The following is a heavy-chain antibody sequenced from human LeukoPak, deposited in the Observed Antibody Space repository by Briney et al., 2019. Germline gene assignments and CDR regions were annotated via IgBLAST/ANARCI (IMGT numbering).Heavy chain of an antibody. CDR2: LYYSGST. V-gene: IGHV4-59*08. D-gene: IGHD3-22*01. CDR3: ARRAYYYDSSGYYSPFDY. CDR1: GGSISSYY. Sequence: SETLSLTCTVAGGSISSYYWSWIRQPPGKGLEWIGDLYYSGSTNYNPSLKSRVTISVDTSKNQFSLKLSSVTAADTAVYYCARRAYYYDSSGYYSPFDYWGQGTLVTVSS. J-gene: IGHJ4*02.